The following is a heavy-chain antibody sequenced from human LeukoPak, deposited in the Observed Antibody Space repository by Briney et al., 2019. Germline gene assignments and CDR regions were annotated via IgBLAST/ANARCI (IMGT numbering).Heavy chain of an antibody. CDR3: ATDAGPTTVTRGGSFDY. D-gene: IGHD4-17*01. CDR2: FDPEDGET. CDR1: GYTLTELS. V-gene: IGHV1-24*01. J-gene: IGHJ4*02. Sequence: GASVKVSCKVSGYTLTELSMHWVRQAPGKGLEWMGGFDPEDGETIYAQKFQGRVTMSKDTSTDTAYMELSSLRSEDTAVYYCATDAGPTTVTRGGSFDYWGQGTLVTVSS.